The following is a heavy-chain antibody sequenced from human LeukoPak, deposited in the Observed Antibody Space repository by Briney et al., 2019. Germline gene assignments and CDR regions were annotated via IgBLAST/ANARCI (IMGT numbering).Heavy chain of an antibody. Sequence: ASVKVSCKAAGYTFTSDGISWVRQAPGQGLEWMGWISAYNGNTNYAQKLQGRVTMTTDTSTSTAYLELRSLRSDDTAVYYCARDLTWSRAAGMDYWGQGTLVTVSS. CDR2: ISAYNGNT. V-gene: IGHV1-18*01. CDR3: ARDLTWSRAAGMDY. CDR1: GYTFTSDG. D-gene: IGHD6-13*01. J-gene: IGHJ4*02.